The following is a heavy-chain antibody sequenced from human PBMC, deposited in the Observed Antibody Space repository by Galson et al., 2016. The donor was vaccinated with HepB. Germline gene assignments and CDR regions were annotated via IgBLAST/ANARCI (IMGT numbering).Heavy chain of an antibody. V-gene: IGHV3-7*01. CDR3: ARASVAGTWWFDP. D-gene: IGHD6-19*01. Sequence: SLRLSCAASGFTFSSYWMTWVRQAPGKGLEWVGSINGDGSTKYYVDSVKGRFTISRDNAKNSMYLQMNSLRDDDTAVYYCARASVAGTWWFDPWGQGTLVTVSS. CDR1: GFTFSSYW. J-gene: IGHJ5*02. CDR2: INGDGSTK.